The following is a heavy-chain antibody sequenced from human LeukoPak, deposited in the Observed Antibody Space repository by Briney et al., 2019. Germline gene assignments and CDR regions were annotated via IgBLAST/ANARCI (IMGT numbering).Heavy chain of an antibody. CDR1: GFTFSSYA. V-gene: IGHV3-23*01. CDR3: AKDRVPLEVFVGDAFDI. D-gene: IGHD1-26*01. J-gene: IGHJ3*02. CDR2: ISGSGGST. Sequence: GGSLRLSCAASGFTFSSYAMSWVRQAPGKGLEWVSAISGSGGSTYYADSVKGRFTISRDNSKNTLYLQMNSLRAEDTAVYYCAKDRVPLEVFVGDAFDIWGQGTVVTVSS.